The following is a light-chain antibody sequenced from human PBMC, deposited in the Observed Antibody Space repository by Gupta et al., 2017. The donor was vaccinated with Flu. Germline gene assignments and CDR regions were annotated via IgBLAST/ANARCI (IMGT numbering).Light chain of an antibody. CDR3: QQSSSFPRT. CDR2: GAS. CDR1: QDVGNW. Sequence: PSSVSASVGDRVTIACRASQDVGNWLAWYQQKPGEVPKLLIYGASSLQRGVPSRFSGSGSGTDFTLTIRSLQSEDFATYYCQQSSSFPRTFGPGTKVEI. J-gene: IGKJ1*01. V-gene: IGKV1-12*01.